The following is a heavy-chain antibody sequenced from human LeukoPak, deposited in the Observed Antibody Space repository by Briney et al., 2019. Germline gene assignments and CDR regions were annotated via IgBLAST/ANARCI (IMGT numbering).Heavy chain of an antibody. Sequence: GGSLRLSCAASGFTFSTYWMSWVRQAPGKGLEWVSSISTSSSYIHYADSVKGRFTISRDNAKNSLYLQMNSLRAEDTAVYYCVRGRGYSYGHLGLGFDYWGQGTLVTVSS. CDR3: VRGRGYSYGHLGLGFDY. V-gene: IGHV3-21*01. D-gene: IGHD5-18*01. J-gene: IGHJ4*02. CDR2: ISTSSSYI. CDR1: GFTFSTYW.